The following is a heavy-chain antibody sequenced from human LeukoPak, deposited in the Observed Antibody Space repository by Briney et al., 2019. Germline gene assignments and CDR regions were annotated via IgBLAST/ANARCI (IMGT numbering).Heavy chain of an antibody. CDR2: IYPGDSDT. D-gene: IGHD2-2*01. V-gene: IGHV5-51*01. Sequence: GEALQISYKGAGYSFTSYWIGWVRPMPGKGVEWMGIIYPGDSDTRYSPSFQGQVTISADKSISTAYLQWSSLKASDTAMYYCARQRSTSADYWGQGTLVTVSS. CDR3: ARQRSTSADY. CDR1: GYSFTSYW. J-gene: IGHJ4*02.